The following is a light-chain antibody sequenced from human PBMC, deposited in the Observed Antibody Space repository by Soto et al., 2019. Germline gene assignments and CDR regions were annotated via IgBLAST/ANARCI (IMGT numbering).Light chain of an antibody. J-gene: IGKJ1*01. V-gene: IGKV3-11*01. CDR3: QQYNNWPRT. CDR1: QSVGNF. CDR2: NAY. Sequence: EIVLAQSPATLSLSPGERATLSCRASQSVGNFLAWYQHRPGQAPRLLILNAYTRATGIPPRFSGSGSGTDFTLTISRLEPEDFAVYYCQQYNNWPRTFGQGTKVEIK.